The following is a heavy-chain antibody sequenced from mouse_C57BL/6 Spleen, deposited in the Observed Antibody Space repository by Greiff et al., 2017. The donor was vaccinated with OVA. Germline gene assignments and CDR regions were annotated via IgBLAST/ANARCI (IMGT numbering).Heavy chain of an antibody. CDR2: ISYDGSN. V-gene: IGHV3-6*01. CDR3: AREDWDGDYFDY. CDR1: GYSITSGYY. Sequence: VQLKESGPGLVKPSQSLSLTCSVTGYSITSGYYWNWIRQFPGNKLEWMGYISYDGSNNYNPSLKNRISITRDTSKNQFFLKLNSVTTEDTATYYCAREDWDGDYFDYWGQGTTLTVSS. J-gene: IGHJ2*01. D-gene: IGHD4-1*01.